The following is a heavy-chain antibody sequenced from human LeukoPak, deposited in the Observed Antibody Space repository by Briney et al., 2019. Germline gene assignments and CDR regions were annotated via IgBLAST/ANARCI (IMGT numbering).Heavy chain of an antibody. D-gene: IGHD3-3*01. CDR1: GFTVSNNY. CDR2: IYSGGNT. V-gene: IGHV3-66*02. Sequence: GGSLRLSCAASGFTVSNNYMSWVRQAPGKGLEWVSVIYSGGNTYYADSVRGRFTISRDNSKNTLYLQMNSLRAEDTAVYYCAREGSGVVYYMDVWAKGPRSSSP. CDR3: AREGSGVVYYMDV. J-gene: IGHJ6*03.